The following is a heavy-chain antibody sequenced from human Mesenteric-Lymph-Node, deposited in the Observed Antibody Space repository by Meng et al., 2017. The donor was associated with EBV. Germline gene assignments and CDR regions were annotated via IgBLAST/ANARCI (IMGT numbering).Heavy chain of an antibody. V-gene: IGHV1-69*01. CDR3: ARGDCAGDCYYYPMDF. Sequence: QVQRVQSGAEVKKPGSSVKVSCKASVGTFSTYSVSWVRQAPGQGLEWMGGIIPVFGITHYAQKFQGRLTITADESTSTDYMELTSLRSDDTAVYFCARGDCAGDCYYYPMDFWGQGTLVTVSS. CDR2: IIPVFGIT. CDR1: VGTFSTYS. D-gene: IGHD2-21*01. J-gene: IGHJ6*02.